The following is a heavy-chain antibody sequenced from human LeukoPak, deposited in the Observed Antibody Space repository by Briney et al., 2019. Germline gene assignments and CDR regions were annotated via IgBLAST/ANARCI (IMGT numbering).Heavy chain of an antibody. CDR2: IRSKAFRGRT. Sequence: GRSLTLSCTASGPTFGDYAMSWVRQAPGKGLEWVGFIRSKAFRGRTQYAASVKGRFTISRDDSKSIAYLQVNSLKTEDTAVYYCTSVYDSSSYYHSGVDYWGQGTLVTVSS. CDR1: GPTFGDYA. J-gene: IGHJ4*02. CDR3: TSVYDSSSYYHSGVDY. V-gene: IGHV3-49*04. D-gene: IGHD3-22*01.